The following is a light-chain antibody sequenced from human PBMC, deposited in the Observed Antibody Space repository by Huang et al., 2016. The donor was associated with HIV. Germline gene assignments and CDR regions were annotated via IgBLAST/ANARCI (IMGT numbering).Light chain of an antibody. Sequence: EIVMTQSPGTLSVAPGERATLSCRASQNINTNLAWFQPKPGQAPRLLIYAASTRTADLPARFSGSGSRTEFTLTISSLQSEDIAVYYCQQYNDWPRSFGQGTKVEIK. CDR3: QQYNDWPRS. CDR2: AAS. CDR1: QNINTN. V-gene: IGKV3-15*01. J-gene: IGKJ1*01.